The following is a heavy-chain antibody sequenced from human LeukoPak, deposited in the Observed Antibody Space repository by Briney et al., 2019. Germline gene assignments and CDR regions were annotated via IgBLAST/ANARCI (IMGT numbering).Heavy chain of an antibody. CDR1: GYTFTSYD. Sequence: ASVKVSCKASGYTFTSYDINWVRQATRQGPEWMGWMNPNSGNTGYAQKFQGRVTMTRNTSISTAYMELSSLRSEDTAVYYCARVPPRIAAAGTGNYWGQGTLVTVSS. V-gene: IGHV1-8*01. CDR3: ARVPPRIAAAGTGNY. D-gene: IGHD6-13*01. CDR2: MNPNSGNT. J-gene: IGHJ4*02.